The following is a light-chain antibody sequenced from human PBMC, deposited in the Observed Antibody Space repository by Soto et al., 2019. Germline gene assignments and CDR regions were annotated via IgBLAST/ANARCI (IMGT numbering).Light chain of an antibody. CDR2: AVT. Sequence: QPVLTQPPSVSGAPGQRATISCTGSSSNIGAGYDVHWYQQLPGTAPKLLIAAVTSRPSGVPDRFSGSKSGSSAYLAITGLQADDEADYYCQSFDSSLSGWVFGGGTQLTVL. V-gene: IGLV1-40*01. J-gene: IGLJ3*02. CDR1: SSNIGAGYD. CDR3: QSFDSSLSGWV.